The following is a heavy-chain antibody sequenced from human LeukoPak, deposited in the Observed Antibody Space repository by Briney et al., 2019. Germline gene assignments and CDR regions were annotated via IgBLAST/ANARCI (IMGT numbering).Heavy chain of an antibody. V-gene: IGHV3-30*18. D-gene: IGHD1-26*01. Sequence: GGSLRLSCAASVFTFSSYDMHWVRQAPGKGLEWVTVISYDGSNKYYGDSVKGRFTISRDNSKNTLYLKMNSLRAEDTAVYYCAKEGSNGDFDYWGQGTLVTVSS. CDR3: AKEGSNGDFDY. CDR1: VFTFSSYD. J-gene: IGHJ4*02. CDR2: ISYDGSNK.